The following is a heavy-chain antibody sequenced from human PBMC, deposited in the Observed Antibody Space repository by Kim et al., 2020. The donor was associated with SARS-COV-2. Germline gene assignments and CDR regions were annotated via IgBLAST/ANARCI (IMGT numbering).Heavy chain of an antibody. V-gene: IGHV1-69*13. J-gene: IGHJ6*02. CDR2: IIPIFGTA. Sequence: SVKVSCKASGGTFSSYAISWVRQAPGQGLEWMGGIIPIFGTANYAQKFQGRVTITADESTSTAYMELSSLRSEDTAVYYCARLPVGGYGYVGDYYYGMDVWGQGTTVTVSS. CDR1: GGTFSSYA. CDR3: ARLPVGGYGYVGDYYYGMDV. D-gene: IGHD5-18*01.